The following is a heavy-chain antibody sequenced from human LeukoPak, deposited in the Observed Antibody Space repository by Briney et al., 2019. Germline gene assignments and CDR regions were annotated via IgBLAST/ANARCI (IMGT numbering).Heavy chain of an antibody. CDR2: MNSDGSST. D-gene: IGHD5-18*01. V-gene: IGHV3-74*01. CDR3: ARVYSYGYFYFDY. CDR1: GYPFSSYW. J-gene: IGHJ4*02. Sequence: PGGSLRLSCAASGYPFSSYWMHWAPEAPGRGRVGVSRMNSDGSSTSYADSVKGRFTISRDNAKNTLYLQMISLRAEDTAVYYCARVYSYGYFYFDYWGQGTLVTVSS.